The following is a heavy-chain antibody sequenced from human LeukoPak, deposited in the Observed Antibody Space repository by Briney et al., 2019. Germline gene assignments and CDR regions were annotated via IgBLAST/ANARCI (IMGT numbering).Heavy chain of an antibody. CDR3: AKRDYDFWSGYPY. Sequence: GGSLRLSCAASGFTFSSYAMSWVRQAPGKGLEWVSVISGSGGTTYYADSVKGRFTISRDNSKNTLYLQMNSLRAEDTAVYYCAKRDYDFWSGYPYWGQGTLVTVSS. J-gene: IGHJ4*02. CDR1: GFTFSSYA. CDR2: ISGSGGTT. D-gene: IGHD3-3*01. V-gene: IGHV3-23*01.